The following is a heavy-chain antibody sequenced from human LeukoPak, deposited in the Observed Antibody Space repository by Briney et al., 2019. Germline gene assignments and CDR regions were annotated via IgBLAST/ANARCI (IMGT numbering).Heavy chain of an antibody. J-gene: IGHJ4*02. CDR2: IKSKTDGGTT. Sequence: KPGGSLRLSCAASGFTFSSYAMSWVRQAPGKGLEWVGRIKSKTDGGTTDYAAPVKGRFTISRDDSKNTLYLQMNSLKTEDTAVYYCTTDIPPKYCSGGSCYPGFDYWGQGTLVTVSS. D-gene: IGHD2-15*01. CDR1: GFTFSSYA. CDR3: TTDIPPKYCSGGSCYPGFDY. V-gene: IGHV3-15*01.